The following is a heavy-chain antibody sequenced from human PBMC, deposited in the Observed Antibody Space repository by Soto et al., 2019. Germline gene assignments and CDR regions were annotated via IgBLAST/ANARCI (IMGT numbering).Heavy chain of an antibody. Sequence: QVQLVQSGAEVRKPGASVKVSCKASGYSFGNDGISWVRQAPGQGLEWMGWISTYSYNTHYAQNVQGRVTMTTDTSTTTAYMELRSLTSDDTAAYYCARGFAPTVATPDASDIWGQGTMVTVSS. CDR3: ARGFAPTVATPDASDI. J-gene: IGHJ3*02. D-gene: IGHD4-17*01. V-gene: IGHV1-18*01. CDR1: GYSFGNDG. CDR2: ISTYSYNT.